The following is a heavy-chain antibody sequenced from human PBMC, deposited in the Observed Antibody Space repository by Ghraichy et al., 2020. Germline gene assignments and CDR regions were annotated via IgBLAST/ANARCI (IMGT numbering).Heavy chain of an antibody. J-gene: IGHJ5*02. CDR1: GFTFSSYA. Sequence: LSLTCAASGFTFSSYAMSWVRQAPGKGLEWVSAISGSGGSTYYADSVKGRFTISRDNSKNTLYLQMNSLRAEDTAVYYCAKDEQPLRGNWFDPWGQGTLVTVSS. D-gene: IGHD6-13*01. CDR2: ISGSGGST. V-gene: IGHV3-23*01. CDR3: AKDEQPLRGNWFDP.